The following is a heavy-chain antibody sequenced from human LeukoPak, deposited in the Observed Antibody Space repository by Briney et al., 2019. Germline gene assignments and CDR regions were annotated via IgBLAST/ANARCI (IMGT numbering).Heavy chain of an antibody. V-gene: IGHV3-7*01. J-gene: IGHJ4*02. CDR1: GFTFSSHW. CDR3: ARGNVIRAAMVTWFDY. Sequence: PGGSLRLSCAASGFTFSSHWMSWVRQAPGKGLEWVANIKQDGSEKYYVDSVKGRFTISRDNAKNSLYLQMNSLRAEDTAVYYCARGNVIRAAMVTWFDYWGQGTLVTVSS. CDR2: IKQDGSEK. D-gene: IGHD5-18*01.